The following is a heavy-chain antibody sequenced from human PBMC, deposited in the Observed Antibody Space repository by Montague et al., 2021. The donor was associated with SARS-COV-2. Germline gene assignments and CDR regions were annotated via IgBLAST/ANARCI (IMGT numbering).Heavy chain of an antibody. D-gene: IGHD2-15*01. J-gene: IGHJ4*02. Sequence: TLSLTCTVSGGSISSGGYYWSWIRQHPGKGLEWIGYIYYSGSTYYNPSLKSRVTISVDTSKNQFSLKLSSVTAADTAVYYCARLTAGYCSGGSCYWATGFDYWGQGTMVTVSS. CDR1: GGSISSGGYY. CDR3: ARLTAGYCSGGSCYWATGFDY. V-gene: IGHV4-31*03. CDR2: IYYSGST.